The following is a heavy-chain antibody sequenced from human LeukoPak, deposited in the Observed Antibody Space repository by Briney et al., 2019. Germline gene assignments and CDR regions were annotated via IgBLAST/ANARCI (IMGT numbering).Heavy chain of an antibody. CDR1: GGSTSPQH. CDR3: ATGKQWLAFDY. CDR2: FYNSGST. D-gene: IGHD6-19*01. J-gene: IGHJ4*02. V-gene: IGHV4-59*08. Sequence: SETLSLTCSVSGGSTSPQHWTWTRQPPGKEMEWIGTFYNSGSTAYNPSLTSRATISVDTSKNQFSLNLRSMTAADTAIYYCATGKQWLAFDYWGQGILVTVSS.